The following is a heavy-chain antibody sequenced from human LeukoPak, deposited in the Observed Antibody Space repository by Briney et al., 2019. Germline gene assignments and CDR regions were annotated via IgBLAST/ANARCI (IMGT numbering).Heavy chain of an antibody. Sequence: GGSLRLSCTASGFTFGDYAMSWFRQAPGKGLEWVSAISGSGGSTYYADSVKGRFTISRDNSKNTLYLQMNSLRAEDTAVYYCARRSGIAVAGAFDYWGQGTLVTVSS. V-gene: IGHV3-23*01. CDR3: ARRSGIAVAGAFDY. CDR2: ISGSGGST. J-gene: IGHJ4*02. CDR1: GFTFGDYA. D-gene: IGHD6-19*01.